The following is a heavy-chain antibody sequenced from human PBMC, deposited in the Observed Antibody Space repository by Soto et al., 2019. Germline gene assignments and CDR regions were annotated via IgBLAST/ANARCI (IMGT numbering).Heavy chain of an antibody. CDR2: IYWDDDK. V-gene: IGHV2-5*08. J-gene: IGHJ6*02. Sequence: SGPTLVNPTQTLTLTCTFSGLSLNTSGLCVSWIRQPPGKALEWLALIYWDDDKRYSPSLKSRLTITKDTSKNQVVLTMTNMDPVDTATYYCAHSGNYYGSGSYLSLPYYYYGMDVWGQGTTVTVSS. CDR3: AHSGNYYGSGSYLSLPYYYYGMDV. D-gene: IGHD3-10*01. CDR1: GLSLNTSGLC.